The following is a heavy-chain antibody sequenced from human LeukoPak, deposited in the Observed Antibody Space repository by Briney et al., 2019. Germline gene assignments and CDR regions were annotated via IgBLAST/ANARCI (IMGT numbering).Heavy chain of an antibody. CDR3: ARDTGVVDFDY. J-gene: IGHJ4*02. D-gene: IGHD1-14*01. CDR1: GFSVSTNY. CDR2: IYSGGST. V-gene: IGHV3-66*01. Sequence: GGSLRLSCAASGFSVSTNYMTWVRQAPGKGLEWVSVIYSGGSTYYAASVKGRFTISRDNSKNTLYLQMNSLRAEDTAVYYCARDTGVVDFDYWGQGTLVTVSS.